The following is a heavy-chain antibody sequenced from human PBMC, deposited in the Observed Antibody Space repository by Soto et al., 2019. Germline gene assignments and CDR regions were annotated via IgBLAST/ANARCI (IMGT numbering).Heavy chain of an antibody. CDR3: ARDRSYSLDV. J-gene: IGHJ6*02. Sequence: EVQLVESGGGLLQPGGSLRLSCAVSGSTFSNDWMHWVRQAPGKGLVWVSHINSDGSSTNYADFVKGRFTIARDNAKNTVYLQMNSLGAEDTAVYYCARDRSYSLDVWGRGTTVTVSS. CDR1: GSTFSNDW. V-gene: IGHV3-74*01. CDR2: INSDGSST.